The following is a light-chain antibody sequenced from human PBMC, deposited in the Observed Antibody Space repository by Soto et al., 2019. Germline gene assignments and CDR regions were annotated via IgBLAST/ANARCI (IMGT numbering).Light chain of an antibody. CDR3: NSYGGSNNYV. Sequence: QSVLTQPPSASGSPGQSVSISCTGTSSDVGGYNYVSWYQLHPGKAPKLIIYEVSKRPSGVPDRFSGSKSGNTASLTVSGLQADDEADYYCNSYGGSNNYVFGTGTKVTV. CDR2: EVS. J-gene: IGLJ1*01. V-gene: IGLV2-8*01. CDR1: SSDVGGYNY.